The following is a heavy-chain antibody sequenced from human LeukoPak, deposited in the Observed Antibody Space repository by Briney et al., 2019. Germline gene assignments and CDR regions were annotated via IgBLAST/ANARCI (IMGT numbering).Heavy chain of an antibody. CDR2: INPNSGGT. CDR1: GYTFTGYY. V-gene: IGHV1-2*02. Sequence: ASVKVSCKASGYTFTGYYMHWVRQAPGQGLEWMGWINPNSGGTNYAQKFQGRVTMTRDTSISTAYMELSRLRSDDTAVYYCASHPTYSYGYFAPYAQSDYWGQGTLVSVSS. J-gene: IGHJ4*02. CDR3: ASHPTYSYGYFAPYAQSDY. D-gene: IGHD5-18*01.